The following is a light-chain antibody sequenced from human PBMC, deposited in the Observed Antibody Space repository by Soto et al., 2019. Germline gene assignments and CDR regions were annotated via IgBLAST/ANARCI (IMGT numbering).Light chain of an antibody. CDR2: LGS. CDR1: QSLRHFNGYNY. Sequence: DIVMTQSPLSLPVTPGEPASISCSSSQSLRHFNGYNYVDWYLKKPGQYPQILIYLGSKRASGVPDRFSGSGSGTDFKLKISRVEAEDVGVYECMQGIQSTLTFGGGTKVDIK. CDR3: MQGIQSTLT. V-gene: IGKV2-28*01. J-gene: IGKJ4*01.